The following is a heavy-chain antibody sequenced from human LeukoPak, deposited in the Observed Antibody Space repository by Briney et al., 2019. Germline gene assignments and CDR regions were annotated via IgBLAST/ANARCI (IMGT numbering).Heavy chain of an antibody. CDR1: GFTFSSYG. CDR2: IPYDGSNK. D-gene: IGHD2-15*01. CDR3: AKNLPVVGFDY. V-gene: IGHV3-30*18. Sequence: GSLRLSCAASGFTFSSYGMHWVRQAPGKGLEWVAVIPYDGSNKYYADSVKGRFTISRDNSKNTLYLQMNSLRAEDTAVYYCAKNLPVVGFDYWGQGTLVTVSS. J-gene: IGHJ4*02.